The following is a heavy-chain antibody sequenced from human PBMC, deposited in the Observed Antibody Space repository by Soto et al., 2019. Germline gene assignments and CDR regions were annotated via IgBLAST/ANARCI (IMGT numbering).Heavy chain of an antibody. V-gene: IGHV4-34*01. D-gene: IGHD2-21*02. CDR2: INHSGRT. CDR1: GGSFSGYD. CDR3: ARWQEACGPTDYYGMDV. Sequence: PSETLCLTCAVYGGSFSGYDWSWIRQPPGKGLEWIGEINHSGRTNYNPSLKSRVTISVDRSKNRLSLHLRTVTAADTAVYYCARWQEACGPTDYYGMDVWGQGSRFTVSS. J-gene: IGHJ6*02.